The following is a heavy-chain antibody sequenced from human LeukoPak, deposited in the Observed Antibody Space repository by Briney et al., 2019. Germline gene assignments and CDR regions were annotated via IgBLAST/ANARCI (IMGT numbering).Heavy chain of an antibody. CDR2: IRSKAYGGTT. J-gene: IGHJ4*02. CDR3: TRGLSDCGGDCYIFDY. Sequence: GGSLRLSCTASGFTFGDYAMSWVRQAPAKGLEWVGFIRSKAYGGTTEYAASVKGRFTIPRDDSKSIAYLQMNSLKTEDTAVYYCTRGLSDCGGDCYIFDYWGQGTLVTVSS. V-gene: IGHV3-49*04. CDR1: GFTFGDYA. D-gene: IGHD2-21*01.